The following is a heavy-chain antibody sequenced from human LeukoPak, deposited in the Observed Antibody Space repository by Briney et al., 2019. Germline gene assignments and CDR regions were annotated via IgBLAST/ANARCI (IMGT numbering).Heavy chain of an antibody. CDR3: ARGRLARSGYYTGIAY. V-gene: IGHV1-8*03. Sequence: GASVKVSCKASGYTFTSYDINWVRQATGQGLGWMGWMSPNSGNTGYAQKFQGRVTITRNTSISTAYMELSSLRSEDTAVYYCARGRLARSGYYTGIAYWGQGTLVTVSS. CDR2: MSPNSGNT. D-gene: IGHD3-3*01. J-gene: IGHJ4*02. CDR1: GYTFTSYD.